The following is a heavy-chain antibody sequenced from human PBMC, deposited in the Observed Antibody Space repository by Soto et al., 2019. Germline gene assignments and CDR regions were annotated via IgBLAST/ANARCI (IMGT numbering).Heavy chain of an antibody. CDR1: GYTFTSYD. V-gene: IGHV1-8*01. J-gene: IGHJ5*02. Sequence: ASVQVSCKASGYTFTSYDINWVRQATGQGLEWMGWMNPNSGNTGYAQKFQGRVTMTRNTSISTAYMELSSLRSEDTAVYYCARAYCSSTSCYRFWFDPWGQGTLVTVSS. D-gene: IGHD2-2*02. CDR2: MNPNSGNT. CDR3: ARAYCSSTSCYRFWFDP.